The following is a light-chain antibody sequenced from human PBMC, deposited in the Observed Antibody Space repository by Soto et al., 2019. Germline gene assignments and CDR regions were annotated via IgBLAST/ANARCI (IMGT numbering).Light chain of an antibody. Sequence: QSVLTQPPSVSGSPGQSVTISCTGTSSDVGAYNYVSWYQQHPGKAPKLVIYELTKRPSGVPDRFSGSKSGDTASLTVSGLQAEDEADYYCSSYTSSTTYVLGTAKKVTV. V-gene: IGLV2-8*01. CDR2: ELT. CDR3: SSYTSSTTYV. J-gene: IGLJ1*01. CDR1: SSDVGAYNY.